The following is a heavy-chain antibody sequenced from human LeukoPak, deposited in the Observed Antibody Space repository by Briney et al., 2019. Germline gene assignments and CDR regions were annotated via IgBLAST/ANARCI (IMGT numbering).Heavy chain of an antibody. CDR3: TSQNYDFWSGYYPY. V-gene: IGHV3-15*01. CDR2: IKSKTDGGTT. CDR1: GFTFSNAW. D-gene: IGHD3-3*01. J-gene: IGHJ4*02. Sequence: PGGSLRLSCAASGFTFSNAWMSWVRQAPGKGLEWVGRIKSKTDGGTTDYAAPVKGRFTISRDDSKNTLYLQMNSLKTEDTAVYYCTSQNYDFWSGYYPYWGQGTLVTVSS.